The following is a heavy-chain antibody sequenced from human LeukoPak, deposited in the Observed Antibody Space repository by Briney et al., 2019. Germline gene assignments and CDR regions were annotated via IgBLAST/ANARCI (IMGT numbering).Heavy chain of an antibody. CDR2: INWHGGSA. CDR3: VRDRGGTYMYFQH. CDR1: GFTFDDYG. Sequence: GGSLRLSCAASGFTFDDYGMSWVRQAPGKGLEWVSGINWHGGSADYADSVKGRFTISRDNAKNSLFLQMNSLRAEDTALYYCVRDRGGTYMYFQHWGQGTLVTVSS. V-gene: IGHV3-20*04. J-gene: IGHJ1*01. D-gene: IGHD1-26*01.